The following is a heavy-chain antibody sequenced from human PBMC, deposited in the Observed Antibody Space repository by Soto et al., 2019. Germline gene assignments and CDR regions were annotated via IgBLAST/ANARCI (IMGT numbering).Heavy chain of an antibody. CDR3: ARDIYGGNCCDAFDI. D-gene: IGHD2-15*01. V-gene: IGHV1-18*01. CDR1: GYTFTSYG. Sequence: ASVKVSCKASGYTFTSYGISWVRQAPGQGLEWMGWISAYNGNTNYAQKLQGRVTMTRDKPTSTAYMELRSLRSDDTAVYYCARDIYGGNCCDAFDIWGQGTMVTVSS. J-gene: IGHJ3*02. CDR2: ISAYNGNT.